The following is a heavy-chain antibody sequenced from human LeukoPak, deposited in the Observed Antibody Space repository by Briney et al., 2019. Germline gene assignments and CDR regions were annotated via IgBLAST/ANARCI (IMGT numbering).Heavy chain of an antibody. CDR2: IYYSGGSP. D-gene: IGHD3-16*02. V-gene: IGHV4-39*07. J-gene: IGHJ4*02. Sequence: PSETLSLTCTVSGGSISSTNYYWGWIRQPPGKGLEWIGSIYYSGGSPNSNPSLKSRVTISVDTSKNQFSLKLSSVTAADTAVYYCARVGDYVWETYRTLEYWGQGTLVTVSS. CDR1: GGSISSTNYY. CDR3: ARVGDYVWETYRTLEY.